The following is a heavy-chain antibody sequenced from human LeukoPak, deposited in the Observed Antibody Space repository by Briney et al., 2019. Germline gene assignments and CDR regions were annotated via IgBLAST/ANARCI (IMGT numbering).Heavy chain of an antibody. CDR3: AKDMNSYGSGSSYNPWGPFDS. D-gene: IGHD3-10*01. V-gene: IGHV3-9*01. CDR2: IAWNSGNT. CDR1: GFTFDNYA. J-gene: IGHJ4*02. Sequence: PGGSLRLSCAASGFTFDNYAMHWVRQAPGKGLEWVSGIAWNSGNTGFADSVKGRFPISRDNAENSLYLQMNSLRAEDTALYYCAKDMNSYGSGSSYNPWGPFDSWGQGTLVTVSS.